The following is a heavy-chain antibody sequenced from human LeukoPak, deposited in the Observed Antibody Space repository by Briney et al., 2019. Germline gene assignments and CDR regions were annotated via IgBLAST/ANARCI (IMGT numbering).Heavy chain of an antibody. V-gene: IGHV3-48*03. Sequence: GGSLRLSCAASGFTFSSYEMNWVRQAPGKGLEWVSYISSSGSTIYYADSVKGRFTISRDNAKNSLYLQMNSLRAEDTAVYYCAREMLWFGESPLGYWGQGTLVTVSS. CDR3: AREMLWFGESPLGY. D-gene: IGHD3-10*01. CDR2: ISSSGSTI. CDR1: GFTFSSYE. J-gene: IGHJ4*02.